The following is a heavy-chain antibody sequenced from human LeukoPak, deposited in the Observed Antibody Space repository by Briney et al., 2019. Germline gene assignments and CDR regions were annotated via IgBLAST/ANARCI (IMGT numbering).Heavy chain of an antibody. D-gene: IGHD5-12*01. J-gene: IGHJ4*02. CDR2: IYHSGST. Sequence: SETLCLTCTASGGSISTYYWSWIRQPPGKGLEWIGYIYHSGSTNYNPSLKSRVTISVDTSKNQYSLKLSSVTAADTAVYYCARGGGYASPIGYWGQGALVTVSS. V-gene: IGHV4-59*01. CDR3: ARGGGYASPIGY. CDR1: GGSISTYY.